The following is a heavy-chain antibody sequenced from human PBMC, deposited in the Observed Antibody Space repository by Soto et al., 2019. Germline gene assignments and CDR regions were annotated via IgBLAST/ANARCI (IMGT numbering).Heavy chain of an antibody. CDR1: DGSISSDY. Sequence: EALSLTCTAADGSISSDYWSGIRQPPGKGLEWIGYIYGTGTTNYSPSLTNRVTISVDMSKNPLSLRPSSVPPADTAVYFCAGFSSGTYLFDFWGQGTPVTVS. D-gene: IGHD1-26*01. CDR2: IYGTGTT. CDR3: AGFSSGTYLFDF. J-gene: IGHJ4*02. V-gene: IGHV4-59*01.